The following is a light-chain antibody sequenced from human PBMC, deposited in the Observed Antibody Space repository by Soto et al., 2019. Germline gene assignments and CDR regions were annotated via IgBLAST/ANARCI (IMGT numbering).Light chain of an antibody. CDR2: EVS. V-gene: IGLV2-14*01. CDR3: CSYRRTSTLV. J-gene: IGLJ2*01. Sequence: QSVLTQPASVSGSPGQSVTISCTGTSSDIGAYKYVSWYQHHPGKSPRLMIYEVSNRPSGVSNRFSASKSGNTASLTRAGLRAEDEADYYCCSYRRTSTLVFGGGTKLTVL. CDR1: SSDIGAYKY.